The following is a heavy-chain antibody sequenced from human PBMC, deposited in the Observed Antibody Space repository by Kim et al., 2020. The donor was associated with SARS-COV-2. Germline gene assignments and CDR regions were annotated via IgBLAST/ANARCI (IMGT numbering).Heavy chain of an antibody. V-gene: IGHV3-33*01. CDR2: NK. J-gene: IGHJ4*02. CDR3: ARDITLAFDY. Sequence: NKYYADSVKGRFTISRDNSKNTLYLQMNSLRAEDTAVYYCARDITLAFDYWGQGTLVTVSS.